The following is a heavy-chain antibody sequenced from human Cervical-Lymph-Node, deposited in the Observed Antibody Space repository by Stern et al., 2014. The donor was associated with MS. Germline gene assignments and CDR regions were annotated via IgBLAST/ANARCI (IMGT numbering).Heavy chain of an antibody. Sequence: EVQLVESGGSLVQPGGSLRLSCAASGFTFSSYAMSWVRQAPGQGLEWVSAISGSGDSTDYADSVKGRFTISRDNSKNPLYLQMNSLRADDTAVYYCAKEGILVASFDYGGQGTLVTVAS. CDR1: GFTFSSYA. J-gene: IGHJ4*02. D-gene: IGHD6-19*01. CDR3: AKEGILVASFDY. CDR2: ISGSGDST. V-gene: IGHV3-23*04.